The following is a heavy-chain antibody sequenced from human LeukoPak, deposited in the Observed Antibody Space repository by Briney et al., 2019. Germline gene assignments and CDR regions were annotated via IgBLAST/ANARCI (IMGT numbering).Heavy chain of an antibody. J-gene: IGHJ4*02. Sequence: GSLRLSCAASGFTFSSYAMSWVRQAPGKGLEWIGEINHSGSTNYNPSLKSRVTISVDTSKNQFSLKLSSVTAADTAVYYCARGYCSSTSCYIFDYWGQGTLVTVSS. CDR1: GFTFSSYA. D-gene: IGHD2-2*02. CDR2: INHSGST. CDR3: ARGYCSSTSCYIFDY. V-gene: IGHV4-34*01.